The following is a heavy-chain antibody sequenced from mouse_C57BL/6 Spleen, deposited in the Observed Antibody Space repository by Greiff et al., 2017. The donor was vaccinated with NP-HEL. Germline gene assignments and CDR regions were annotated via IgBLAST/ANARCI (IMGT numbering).Heavy chain of an antibody. D-gene: IGHD2-10*02. CDR1: GYSFTGYY. V-gene: IGHV1-42*01. J-gene: IGHJ3*01. CDR2: INPRTGGT. Sequence: VQLKQSGPELVKPGASVKISCKASGYSFTGYYMNWVKQSPEKSLEWIGEINPRTGGTTYNQKFKAKATLTVDKSSSTAYMQLKSLTSEDSAVYYCARSPPSSCFDYWGQGTLVTVSA. CDR3: ARSPPSSCFDY.